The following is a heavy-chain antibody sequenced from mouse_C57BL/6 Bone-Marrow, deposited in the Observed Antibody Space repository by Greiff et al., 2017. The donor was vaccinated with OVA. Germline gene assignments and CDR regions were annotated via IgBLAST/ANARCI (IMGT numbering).Heavy chain of an antibody. CDR2: IDPNSGGT. J-gene: IGHJ2*01. CDR3: ARDYGSSYVFDY. CDR1: GYTFTSYW. D-gene: IGHD1-1*01. Sequence: QVQLQQPGAELVKPGASVKLPCKASGYTFTSYWMHWVKQRPGRGLEWIGRIDPNSGGTKYNEKFNSKGTLTVDKPSRTAYMHRSSLTSEDSAVYYCARDYGSSYVFDYCGQGTTLTGSS. V-gene: IGHV1-72*01.